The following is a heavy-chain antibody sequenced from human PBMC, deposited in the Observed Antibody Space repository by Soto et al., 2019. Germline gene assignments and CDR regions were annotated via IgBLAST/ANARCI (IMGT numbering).Heavy chain of an antibody. Sequence: SETRSITCSVGGGCISSCSSNWIRQHPGKGLEWVGSVYYSGSSNYNPSLNSRVTISVDTSKNQFSLKLSSVTAEDTAVYYCARDDGRVLRYFDWPPDDAFDIWGQGTMVTVSS. CDR2: VYYSGSS. CDR3: ARDDGRVLRYFDWPPDDAFDI. V-gene: IGHV4-59*01. D-gene: IGHD3-9*01. CDR1: GGCISSCS. J-gene: IGHJ3*02.